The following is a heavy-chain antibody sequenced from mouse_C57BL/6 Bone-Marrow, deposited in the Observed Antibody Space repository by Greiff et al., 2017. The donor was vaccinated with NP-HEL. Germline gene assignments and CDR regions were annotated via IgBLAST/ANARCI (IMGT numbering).Heavy chain of an antibody. V-gene: IGHV1-26*01. J-gene: IGHJ1*03. CDR2: INPNNGGT. Sequence: VQLQQSGPELVKPGASVKISCKASGYTFTDYYMNWVKQSHGKSLEWIGDINPNNGGTSYNQKFKGKATLTVDKSSSTAYMELRSLTSEDSAVYYCASYSNHWYFDVWGTGTTVTVSS. D-gene: IGHD2-5*01. CDR3: ASYSNHWYFDV. CDR1: GYTFTDYY.